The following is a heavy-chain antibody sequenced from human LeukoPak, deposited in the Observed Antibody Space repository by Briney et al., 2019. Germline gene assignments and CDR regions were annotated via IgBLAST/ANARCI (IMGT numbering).Heavy chain of an antibody. D-gene: IGHD1-26*01. CDR1: GFTVSANY. J-gene: IGHJ4*02. Sequence: GGSLRLSCTDSGFTVSANYMSWVRQAPGKGLEWVSVIYSGGYTYYADSVKGRFTISRDNSKNTLFLQMNSLRADDTAVYYCARDLGIYSGSYYDIYYWGQGTLVTVSS. CDR3: ARDLGIYSGSYYDIYY. V-gene: IGHV3-66*01. CDR2: IYSGGYT.